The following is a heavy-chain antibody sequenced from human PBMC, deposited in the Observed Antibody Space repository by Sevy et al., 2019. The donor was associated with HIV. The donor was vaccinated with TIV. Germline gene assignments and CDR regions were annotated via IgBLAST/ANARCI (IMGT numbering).Heavy chain of an antibody. Sequence: GGSLRLSCVASGFTFSDYAMSWVRQPPGKGLEWVSSMNWKGDNTGYADSLKGRFTISRDSTKNSLFLQINSLRVEDTALYYCATNTYYYDSTGYGDFDLWGQGTMVTVSS. J-gene: IGHJ3*01. D-gene: IGHD3-22*01. CDR3: ATNTYYYDSTGYGDFDL. CDR1: GFTFSDYA. CDR2: MNWKGDNT. V-gene: IGHV3-20*04.